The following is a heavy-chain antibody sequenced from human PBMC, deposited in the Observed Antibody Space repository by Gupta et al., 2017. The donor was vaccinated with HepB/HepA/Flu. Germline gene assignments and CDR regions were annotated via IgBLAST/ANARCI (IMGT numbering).Heavy chain of an antibody. CDR2: ISGSGGST. J-gene: IGHJ4*02. CDR1: GFTFRSYA. CDR3: AKVLGGDNAPYYFDY. V-gene: IGHV3-23*01. Sequence: GLVQPGGSLRLSCAASGFTFRSYAMSWVRQAPGKGLEGVSAISGSGGSTYYADSGKGRFTISRDNSKNTLYLQMNSLRAEDTAVYYCAKVLGGDNAPYYFDYWCQGTLVTVSS. D-gene: IGHD3-16*01.